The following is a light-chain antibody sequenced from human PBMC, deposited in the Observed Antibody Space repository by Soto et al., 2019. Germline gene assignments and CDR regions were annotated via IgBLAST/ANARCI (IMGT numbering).Light chain of an antibody. J-gene: IGKJ2*01. CDR1: QSIGNF. Sequence: DMEMTQSPSSLSASVGDRVTITCRARQSIGNFLHWYQQQPGKAPRLLIYATSSLQSGVPSRFSGSGSGTDFTLTISSLQPEDFATYYCQQSYSTPYTFGQGTKLE. CDR3: QQSYSTPYT. V-gene: IGKV1-39*01. CDR2: ATS.